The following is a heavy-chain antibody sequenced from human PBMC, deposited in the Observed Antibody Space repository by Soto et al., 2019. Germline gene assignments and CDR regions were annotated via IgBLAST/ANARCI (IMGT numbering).Heavy chain of an antibody. CDR3: AKASGNSCLYYCDY. Sequence: EVQLLESGGGLIQPGGSLRLSCAASGFTFSSYAMSWVRQAPGKGLEWVSTVSGSGYNTDYTNSVKGRFTISRDIFKKMLYRQMNSMRADATAVYYCAKASGNSCLYYCDYWGQGTLVTVAS. J-gene: IGHJ4*02. CDR1: GFTFSSYA. V-gene: IGHV3-23*01. CDR2: VSGSGYNT. D-gene: IGHD6-13*01.